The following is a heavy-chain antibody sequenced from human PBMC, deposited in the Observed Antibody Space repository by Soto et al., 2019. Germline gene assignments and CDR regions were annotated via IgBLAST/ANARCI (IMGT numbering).Heavy chain of an antibody. CDR3: ARVGPYYYDSSGYYEILPQTDY. CDR1: GYTLTSYG. D-gene: IGHD3-22*01. J-gene: IGHJ4*02. V-gene: IGHV1-18*01. Sequence: ASVKGSCKASGYTLTSYGISWVRQAPGQGLEWMGWISAYNGNTNYAQKLQGRVTMTTDTSTSTAYMELRSLRSDDTAVYYCARVGPYYYDSSGYYEILPQTDYWGQGTLVTVSS. CDR2: ISAYNGNT.